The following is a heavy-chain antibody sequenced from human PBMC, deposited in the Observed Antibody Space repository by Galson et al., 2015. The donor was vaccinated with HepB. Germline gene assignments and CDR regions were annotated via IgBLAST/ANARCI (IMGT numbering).Heavy chain of an antibody. CDR2: IDWDDEK. V-gene: IGHV2-70*04. J-gene: IGHJ3*02. CDR3: ARIKVGVGAFDI. CDR1: GFSLSTRGMR. D-gene: IGHD3-10*01. Sequence: PALVKPTQTLTLTCRFSGFSLSTRGMRVSWIRQPPGKALEWLARIDWDDEKFYSTSLKTRLTISKDPSKNEVVLTMTNMDPVDTATYYCARIKVGVGAFDIWGQGTMVTVSS.